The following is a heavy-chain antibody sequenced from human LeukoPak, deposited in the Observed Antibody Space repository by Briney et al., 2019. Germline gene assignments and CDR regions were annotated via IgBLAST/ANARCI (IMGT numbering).Heavy chain of an antibody. CDR2: IFPSGGEI. CDR1: GFTFSSFT. CDR3: ATYRQVLLPFES. J-gene: IGHJ4*02. Sequence: GGSLSLSCAASGFTFSSFTMIWVRQPPEKGLEWVSSIFPSGGEIHYADSVRGRFTISRDNSKSTLSLQMNSLRAEDTAIYYCATYRQVLLPFESWGQGTLVTVSS. D-gene: IGHD2-8*02. V-gene: IGHV3-23*01.